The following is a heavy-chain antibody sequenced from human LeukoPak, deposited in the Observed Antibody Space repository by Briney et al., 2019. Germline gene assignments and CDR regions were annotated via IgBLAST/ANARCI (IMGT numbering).Heavy chain of an antibody. Sequence: GASVKVSCKASGGTFSSYAISWVRQAPGQGLEWMGGIIPIFGTANYAQKFQGRVTITADKSTSTAYMELSSLRSEDTAVYYCAREGIAVANAFDIWGQGTMVTVSS. V-gene: IGHV1-69*06. CDR2: IIPIFGTA. CDR1: GGTFSSYA. D-gene: IGHD6-19*01. CDR3: AREGIAVANAFDI. J-gene: IGHJ3*02.